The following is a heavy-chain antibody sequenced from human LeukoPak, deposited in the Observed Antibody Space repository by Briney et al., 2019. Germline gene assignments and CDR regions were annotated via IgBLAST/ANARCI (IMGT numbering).Heavy chain of an antibody. J-gene: IGHJ3*02. D-gene: IGHD1-1*01. CDR3: ARVRRDGYNSAFDI. V-gene: IGHV1-2*02. CDR1: GYTFTGYY. Sequence: SVKVSCKASGYTFTGYYMHWVRQAPGQGLEWMGWINPNSGGTNYAQKFQGRVTMTRDTSISTAYMELSRLRSDDTAVYYCARVRRDGYNSAFDIWGQGTMVTVSS. CDR2: INPNSGGT.